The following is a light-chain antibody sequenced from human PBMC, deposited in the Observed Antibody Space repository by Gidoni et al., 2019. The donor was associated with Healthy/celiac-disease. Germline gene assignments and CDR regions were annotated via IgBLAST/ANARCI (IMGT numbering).Light chain of an antibody. J-gene: IGLJ1*01. V-gene: IGLV2-14*03. CDR2: DVS. CDR3: SSYTSSSTGVV. Sequence: HSALTQPASVSGSPGQSITISCTGTRSDVGGYNYVSWYQQHPGKAPKLMIYDVSNRPSGVSNRFSGSKSGNTASLTISGLQAEDEADYYCSSYTSSSTGVVFGTGTKVTVL. CDR1: RSDVGGYNY.